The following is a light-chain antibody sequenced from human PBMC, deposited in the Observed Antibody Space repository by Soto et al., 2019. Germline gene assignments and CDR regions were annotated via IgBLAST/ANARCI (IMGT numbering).Light chain of an antibody. J-gene: IGLJ1*01. CDR2: EVN. CDR3: CSYAGTVAYV. Sequence: QSVLTQPASVSGSPGQSITISCAGTGSDVGAYNLVSWRQQHPGKAPKLIIYEVNTRPSGISNRFSGSKSGDTASLTISGLQAEDEADYFCCSYAGTVAYVFGTGTKVTVL. V-gene: IGLV2-23*02. CDR1: GSDVGAYNL.